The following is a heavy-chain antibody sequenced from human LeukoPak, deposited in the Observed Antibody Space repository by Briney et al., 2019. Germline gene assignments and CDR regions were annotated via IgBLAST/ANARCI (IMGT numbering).Heavy chain of an antibody. Sequence: SSVKVSCKASVGTFSSYAISWVRQAPGQGLERIGGVIVIFGTGNYAQKFQERVTITADKSTSTAYMELRSLRSEDTAVSYCARGVYYYDSSGYYDYFDYWGQGTLGTVSS. J-gene: IGHJ4*02. CDR1: VGTFSSYA. CDR3: ARGVYYYDSSGYYDYFDY. D-gene: IGHD3-22*01. CDR2: VIVIFGTG. V-gene: IGHV1-69*06.